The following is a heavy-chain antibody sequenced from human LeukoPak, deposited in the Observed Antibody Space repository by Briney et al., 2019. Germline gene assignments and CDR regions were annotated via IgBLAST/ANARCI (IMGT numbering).Heavy chain of an antibody. D-gene: IGHD6-19*01. Sequence: PSETLSLTCTVSGGSINSSSYYWGWIRQPPGKGLEWIGYIYYSGSTNYNPSLKSRVTISVDTSKSQFSLNLSSVTAADTAIYYCARHKDGVGSSVWHYFDPWGQGTLVTVSS. CDR2: IYYSGST. CDR3: ARHKDGVGSSVWHYFDP. V-gene: IGHV4-61*05. CDR1: GGSINSSSYY. J-gene: IGHJ4*02.